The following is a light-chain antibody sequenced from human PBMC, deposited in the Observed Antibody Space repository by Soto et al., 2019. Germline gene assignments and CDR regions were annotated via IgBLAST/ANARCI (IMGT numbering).Light chain of an antibody. CDR2: EGS. J-gene: IGLJ2*01. CDR3: CSYAGSSTFVV. Sequence: QSALTQPASVSGSPGQSITISCTGTSSDVGSYNLVSWYQQHPGKAPKLMIYEGSKRSSGVSNRFSGSKSGNTASLTISGLQADDEADYYCCSYAGSSTFVVFGGGTKVTVL. CDR1: SSDVGSYNL. V-gene: IGLV2-23*03.